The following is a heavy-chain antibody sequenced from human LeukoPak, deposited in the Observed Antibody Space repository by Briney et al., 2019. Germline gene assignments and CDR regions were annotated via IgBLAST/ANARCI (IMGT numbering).Heavy chain of an antibody. CDR2: ISGSGGST. J-gene: IGHJ4*02. D-gene: IGHD3-22*01. CDR1: GFTFSSYA. Sequence: GGSLRLSCAASGFTFSSYAMSWVRQAPGKGLEWVSAISGSGGSTYYADSVKGRFTISRDNSKHTLYLQLNSLRAEDTAVYYCAKDGKDSSSWSYYYDSSGYYYHFDYWGQGTLVTVSS. V-gene: IGHV3-23*01. CDR3: AKDGKDSSSWSYYYDSSGYYYHFDY.